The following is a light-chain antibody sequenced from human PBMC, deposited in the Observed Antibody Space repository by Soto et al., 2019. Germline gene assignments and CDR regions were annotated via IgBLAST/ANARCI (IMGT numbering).Light chain of an antibody. Sequence: EIVLTQSPGPLSLFPGARATLSCRASQGISSSFVGWYQQKPGQAPRLLIYGSSTRATGIPDRFSGSGSGTDFTLTIPGLETEDFAVYYCQQFGISPRTFGQGTKLE. CDR2: GSS. J-gene: IGKJ2*01. CDR3: QQFGISPRT. CDR1: QGISSSF. V-gene: IGKV3-20*01.